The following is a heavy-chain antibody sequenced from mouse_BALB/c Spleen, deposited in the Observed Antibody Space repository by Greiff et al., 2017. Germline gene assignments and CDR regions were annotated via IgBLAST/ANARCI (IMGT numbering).Heavy chain of an antibody. CDR2: ISNLAYSI. CDR3: ARLRGSDYYAMDY. Sequence: EVQVVESGGGLVQPGGSRKLSCAASGFTFSDYGMAWVRQAPGKGPEWVAFISNLAYSIYYADTVTGRFTISRENAKNTLYLEMSSLRSEDTAMYYCARLRGSDYYAMDYWGQGTSVTVSS. D-gene: IGHD1-1*01. J-gene: IGHJ4*01. CDR1: GFTFSDYG. V-gene: IGHV5-15*02.